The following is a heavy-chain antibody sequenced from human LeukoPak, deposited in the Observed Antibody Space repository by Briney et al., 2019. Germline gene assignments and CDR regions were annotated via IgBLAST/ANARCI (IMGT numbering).Heavy chain of an antibody. V-gene: IGHV3-30*18. Sequence: PGGSLRLSCAASGFTFSSYGMHWVRQAPGKGLEWVAVISYDGSNKYYADSVKGRFTISRDNSKNTLYLQMNSLRAEDTAVYHCAKDHYYDSSGYYAYWGQGTLVTVSS. D-gene: IGHD3-22*01. CDR2: ISYDGSNK. CDR1: GFTFSSYG. CDR3: AKDHYYDSSGYYAY. J-gene: IGHJ4*02.